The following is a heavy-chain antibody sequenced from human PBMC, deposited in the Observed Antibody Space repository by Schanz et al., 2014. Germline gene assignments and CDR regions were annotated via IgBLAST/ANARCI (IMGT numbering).Heavy chain of an antibody. V-gene: IGHV3-33*08. D-gene: IGHD1-26*01. Sequence: VQLVESGGGLIQPGGSLRLSCAASGFTFSSYSMNWVRQAPGKGLEWVGVISYDGSKKSYADSVKGRFTISRDNSKNSLYLQMNSLRAEDTAVYYCARSRSGFYFDYWGQGTLVTVSS. J-gene: IGHJ4*02. CDR3: ARSRSGFYFDY. CDR2: ISYDGSKK. CDR1: GFTFSSYS.